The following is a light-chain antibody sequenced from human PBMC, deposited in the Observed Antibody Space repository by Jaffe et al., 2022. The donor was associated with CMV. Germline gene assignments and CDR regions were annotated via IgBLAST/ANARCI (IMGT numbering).Light chain of an antibody. CDR2: EVS. CDR3: SSYAGSNSYV. V-gene: IGLV2-8*01. Sequence: QSALTQPPSASGSPGQSVTISCTGTSSDVGAYDYVSWYLQHPGKAPKFIIYEVSKRPSGVPDRFSGSKSGNMASLTVSGLLAEDEADYYCSSYAGSNSYVFGTGTKVTVL. J-gene: IGLJ1*01. CDR1: SSDVGAYDY.